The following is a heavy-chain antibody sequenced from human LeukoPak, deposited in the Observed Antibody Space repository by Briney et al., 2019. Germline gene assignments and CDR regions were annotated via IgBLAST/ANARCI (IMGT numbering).Heavy chain of an antibody. CDR3: ASSVPAAINWFDP. V-gene: IGHV4-31*03. D-gene: IGHD2-2*01. CDR1: GGSISSGGYY. Sequence: SETLSLTCTVSGGSISSGGYYWSWIRQHPGKGLEWIGYIYYSGSTYYNPSLKSRVTISVDTSKNQLSLKLSSVTAADTAVYYCASSVPAAINWFDPWGQGTLVTVSS. J-gene: IGHJ5*02. CDR2: IYYSGST.